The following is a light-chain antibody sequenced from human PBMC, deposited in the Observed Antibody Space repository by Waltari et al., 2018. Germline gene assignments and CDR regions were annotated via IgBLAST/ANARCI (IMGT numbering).Light chain of an antibody. CDR3: QQTYGSPPT. Sequence: DIQMTQSPSSLSASVGDRVTITCRASQSISTYLHWYQQKPGKAPKLLVYASSNFQTGVSARFSGSGSGTDFTLTISSLEPEDFATYYCQQTYGSPPTFGPGTKVDI. CDR2: ASS. CDR1: QSISTY. J-gene: IGKJ3*01. V-gene: IGKV1-39*01.